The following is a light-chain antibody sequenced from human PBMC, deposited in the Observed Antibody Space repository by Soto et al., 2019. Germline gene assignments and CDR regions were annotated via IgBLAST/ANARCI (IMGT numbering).Light chain of an antibody. CDR1: SSDIGTYDY. J-gene: IGLJ2*01. CDR3: SSYSSTSAYVV. V-gene: IGLV2-14*01. CDR2: EVT. Sequence: QSVLTQPASVSGSPGQSIPISCTGTSSDIGTYDYFSWYQQYPGKAPKLMIYEVTNRPSGIPNRFSGSKSGNTASLTISGLQAEDEADYYCSSYSSTSAYVVFGGGTKVTVL.